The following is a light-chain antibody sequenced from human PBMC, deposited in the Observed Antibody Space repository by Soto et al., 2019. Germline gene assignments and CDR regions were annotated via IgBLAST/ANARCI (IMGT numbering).Light chain of an antibody. J-gene: IGLJ2*01. Sequence: QAVVTQEPSLTVSPGGTVTLTCGFSTGAVTSGHYPYWFQQKPGQAPTTLIYDTDNKHSWTPARFSGSLLGGKAALTLSGAQPEDEADYYCLVSDSGARVFGGATKLTVL. CDR2: DTD. CDR3: LVSDSGARV. V-gene: IGLV7-46*01. CDR1: TGAVTSGHY.